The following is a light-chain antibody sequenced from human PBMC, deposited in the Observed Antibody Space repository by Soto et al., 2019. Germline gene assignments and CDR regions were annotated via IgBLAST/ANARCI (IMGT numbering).Light chain of an antibody. CDR1: QGISSF. J-gene: IGKJ4*01. CDR3: QQVESYPST. Sequence: IQLTQTPSPLSASVGDRVTITFRASQGISSFLAWYQQKPGKAPKLLIYAASSLQSGVPSRFSGSGFGTDFTLTITSLQPEDFATYYCQQVESYPSTFGGGTKVDIK. V-gene: IGKV1-9*01. CDR2: AAS.